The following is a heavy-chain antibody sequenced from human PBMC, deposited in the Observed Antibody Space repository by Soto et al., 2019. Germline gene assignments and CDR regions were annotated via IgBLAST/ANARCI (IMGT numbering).Heavy chain of an antibody. CDR2: IYYSGST. J-gene: IGHJ6*03. CDR3: AALAAAGTLYCYYMDV. D-gene: IGHD6-13*01. V-gene: IGHV4-31*03. CDR1: GGSISRGGYF. Sequence: SETLSLTCTGSGGSISRGGYFWSWIRQHPGKGLEWIGYIYYSGSTYYNPSLKSRVTISVDTSKNQFSLKLSSVTAADTAVYYCAALAAAGTLYCYYMDVWGKGTTVTVSS.